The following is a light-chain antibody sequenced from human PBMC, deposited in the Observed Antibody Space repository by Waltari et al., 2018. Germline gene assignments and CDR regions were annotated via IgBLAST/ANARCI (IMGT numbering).Light chain of an antibody. CDR1: SSDDGSYNL. V-gene: IGLV2-23*02. CDR2: DVN. J-gene: IGLJ3*02. Sequence: QSALTQTATVSGSPGQSITIPCTGTSSDDGSYNLVSWYQQHPGKAPTLIIYDVNKRPSGVSNRFSGSKSGNTASLTISGLQAADEADYYCCSYAGSAISVFGGGTRLTVL. CDR3: CSYAGSAISV.